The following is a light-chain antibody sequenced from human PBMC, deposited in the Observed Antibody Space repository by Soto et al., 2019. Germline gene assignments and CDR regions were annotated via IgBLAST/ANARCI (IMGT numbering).Light chain of an antibody. CDR1: NSDVGGYNY. Sequence: QSALTQPASVSGSPGQSITISCTGTNSDVGGYNYVSWYQQHPGKAPKLMIYEVSNRPSGVSNRFSGSKSGNTASLSISGLQAEDEADYYCSSYTIRGTKVFGTGTKVTVL. CDR3: SSYTIRGTKV. CDR2: EVS. J-gene: IGLJ1*01. V-gene: IGLV2-14*01.